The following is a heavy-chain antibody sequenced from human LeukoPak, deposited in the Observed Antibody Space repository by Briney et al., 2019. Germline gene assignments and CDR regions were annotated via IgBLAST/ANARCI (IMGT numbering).Heavy chain of an antibody. Sequence: PGRSLRLSCAASGFTFSNSAMSWVRQAPGKGLEWVSGISISGGTTYYAASVKGRFTISRDNSKNTVYLQLNSLRAEDTAVYYCAKEEVPNDYWGQGTPVTVSS. J-gene: IGHJ4*02. D-gene: IGHD1-1*01. CDR3: AKEEVPNDY. CDR2: ISISGGTT. CDR1: GFTFSNSA. V-gene: IGHV3-23*01.